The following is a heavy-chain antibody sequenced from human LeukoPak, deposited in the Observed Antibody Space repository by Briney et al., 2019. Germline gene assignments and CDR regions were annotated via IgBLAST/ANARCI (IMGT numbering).Heavy chain of an antibody. J-gene: IGHJ3*02. Sequence: GGSLRLSCVASGITFSNYWMGWVRQAPGKGLEWVANIKQDGSEKNYMDSVKGRFTISRDNAKNSLSLQMSSLRVEDTAVYYCANLLVGAFDIWGQGTMVAVSS. CDR3: ANLLVGAFDI. V-gene: IGHV3-7*01. D-gene: IGHD1-26*01. CDR2: IKQDGSEK. CDR1: GITFSNYW.